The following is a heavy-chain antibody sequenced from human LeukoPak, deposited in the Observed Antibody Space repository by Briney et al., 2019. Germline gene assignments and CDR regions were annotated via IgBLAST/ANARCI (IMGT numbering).Heavy chain of an antibody. CDR3: ARKDV. J-gene: IGHJ4*02. CDR1: AFISSA. V-gene: IGHV3-30-3*01. CDR2: ISYDGSNK. Sequence: GGSLRLSCAASAFISSAMHWVRQAPGKGLEWVALISYDGSNKYYSDSVKGRFIISRDNSENTLFLQMNSLRAEDTAVYYCARKDVWGQGTLVTVSS. D-gene: IGHD2-15*01.